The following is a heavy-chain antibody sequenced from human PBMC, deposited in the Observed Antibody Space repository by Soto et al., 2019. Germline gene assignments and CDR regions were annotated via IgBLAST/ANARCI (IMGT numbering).Heavy chain of an antibody. Sequence: GGSLRLSCAASGFTFSSYWMHWVRQAPGKGLVWVSRINSDGSSTSYADSVKGRFTISRDNAKNTLYLQMNSLRAEDTAVYYCARDQGERSSWYPYYYYYYGMDVWGQGTTVTVSS. D-gene: IGHD6-13*01. V-gene: IGHV3-74*01. CDR3: ARDQGERSSWYPYYYYYYGMDV. CDR1: GFTFSSYW. CDR2: INSDGSST. J-gene: IGHJ6*02.